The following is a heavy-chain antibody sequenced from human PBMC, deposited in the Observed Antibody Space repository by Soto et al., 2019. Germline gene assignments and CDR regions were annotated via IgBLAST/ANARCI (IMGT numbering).Heavy chain of an antibody. D-gene: IGHD1-1*01. CDR2: ITLSGSTT. V-gene: IGHV3-23*01. CDR3: AAPQYQLKSDYYYGMDV. Sequence: GSLRLSCAASGFIFSDYAMTWVRQAPGKGLGWVSSITLSGSTTYYVDSVKGRFTISRDNSKKMSYLQMNSLRAEDTAVYYCAAPQYQLKSDYYYGMDVWGRGTTVTVSS. J-gene: IGHJ6*02. CDR1: GFIFSDYA.